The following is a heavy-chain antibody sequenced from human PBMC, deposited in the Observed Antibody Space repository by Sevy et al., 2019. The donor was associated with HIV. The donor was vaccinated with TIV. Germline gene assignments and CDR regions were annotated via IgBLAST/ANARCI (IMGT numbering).Heavy chain of an antibody. CDR3: AKDGSPYSSSWYAAPHYFDY. CDR1: GFTFSSYA. J-gene: IGHJ4*02. D-gene: IGHD6-13*01. CDR2: ISGSGGST. V-gene: IGHV3-23*01. Sequence: GGSLGLSCAASGFTFSSYAMSWVRQAPGKGLEWVSAISGSGGSTYYADSVKGRFTISRDNSKNTLYLQMNSLRAEDTAVYYCAKDGSPYSSSWYAAPHYFDYWGQGTLVTVSS.